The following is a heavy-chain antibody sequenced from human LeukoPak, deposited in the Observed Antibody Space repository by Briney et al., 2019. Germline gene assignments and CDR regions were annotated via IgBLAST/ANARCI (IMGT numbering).Heavy chain of an antibody. CDR1: TFTFSSYA. CDR3: ARDRIAVAGIFDY. J-gene: IGHJ4*02. CDR2: ISYDGSNK. V-gene: IGHV3-30-3*01. D-gene: IGHD6-19*01. Sequence: PGGSLRLSCAASTFTFSSYAMHWVRQAPGKGLEWVAVISYDGSNKYYADSVKGRFTISRDHSNNTLYLQMNSLRAEDTAVYYCARDRIAVAGIFDYWGQGTLVTVSS.